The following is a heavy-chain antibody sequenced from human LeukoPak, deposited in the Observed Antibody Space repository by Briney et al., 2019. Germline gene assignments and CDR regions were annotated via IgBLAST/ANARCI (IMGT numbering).Heavy chain of an antibody. D-gene: IGHD3-16*01. Sequence: GGSLRLSCAASRVTLSIDTMSWGRQGPGKGPEWVAGISYSSGSIYYLDSVKGRFTISRDNSRNTLYLQMNSLRAEDTAVYYCAKDVLRLNYGFFDLWGRGTLVSVSS. CDR2: ISYSSGSI. CDR1: RVTLSIDT. CDR3: AKDVLRLNYGFFDL. J-gene: IGHJ2*01. V-gene: IGHV3-23*01.